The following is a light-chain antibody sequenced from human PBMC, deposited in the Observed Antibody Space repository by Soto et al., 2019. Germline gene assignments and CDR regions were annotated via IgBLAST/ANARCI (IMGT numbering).Light chain of an antibody. J-gene: IGLJ1*01. CDR1: STDVGRYNY. CDR2: DVA. CDR3: SSYTTSSTYV. V-gene: IGLV2-14*01. Sequence: QSALTQPASVSGSPGQSITISCTGTSTDVGRYNYVSWYQQHPGKAPKLMIYDVANRPSGVPNRFSGSKSGITASLTISGFQAEDEADYYCSSYTTSSTYVFGTGTKVTVL.